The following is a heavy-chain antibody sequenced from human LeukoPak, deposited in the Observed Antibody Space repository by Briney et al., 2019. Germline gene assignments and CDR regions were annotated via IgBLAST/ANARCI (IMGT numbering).Heavy chain of an antibody. D-gene: IGHD1-26*01. Sequence: SETLSLTCAVYGGSFSGYYWSWIRQPPGKGLEWIGEINHSGSTNYNPSLTSRVTISVDPSKNQFSLKLSSVTAADTAVYYCARTYSGSYYARYYFDYWGQGTLVTVSS. CDR2: INHSGST. CDR3: ARTYSGSYYARYYFDY. V-gene: IGHV4-34*01. CDR1: GGSFSGYY. J-gene: IGHJ4*02.